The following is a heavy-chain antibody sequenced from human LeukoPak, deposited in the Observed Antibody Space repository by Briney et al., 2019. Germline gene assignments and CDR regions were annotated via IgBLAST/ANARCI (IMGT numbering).Heavy chain of an antibody. CDR1: GGSISSGGYY. V-gene: IGHV4-30-4*08. CDR3: AGENSYGRFRGGY. D-gene: IGHD5-18*01. CDR2: IYYSGST. Sequence: KTSQTLSLTCTVSGGSISSGGYYWSWIRQPPGKGLEWIGYIYYSGSTYYNPSLKSRVTISVDTSKNQFSLKLSSVTAADTAVYYCAGENSYGRFRGGYWGQGTLVTVSS. J-gene: IGHJ4*02.